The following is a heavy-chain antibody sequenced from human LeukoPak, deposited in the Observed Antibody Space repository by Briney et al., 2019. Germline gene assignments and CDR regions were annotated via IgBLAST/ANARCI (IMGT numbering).Heavy chain of an antibody. D-gene: IGHD6-13*01. CDR3: ARAGRLYSSGWSEYFQH. J-gene: IGHJ1*01. CDR2: ISYSGST. CDR1: GGSISSYY. Sequence: SETLSLTCTVAGGSISSYYWSWIRQPPAKALEWIAYISYSGSTIYNPSLKSRVTISVDTSKNQFSLRLSSVTAADTAVYYCARAGRLYSSGWSEYFQHWGQGTLVTVSS. V-gene: IGHV4-59*01.